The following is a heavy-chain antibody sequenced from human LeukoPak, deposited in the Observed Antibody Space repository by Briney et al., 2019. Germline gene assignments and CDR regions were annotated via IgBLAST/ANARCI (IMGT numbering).Heavy chain of an antibody. V-gene: IGHV3-48*03. CDR1: GFTFSSYE. Sequence: GGSLRLSCAASGFTFSSYEMNWVRQAPGKGLEWVPYISSSGSTIYYADSVKGRFTISRDNAKNSLYLQMNSLRAEDTAVYYCARSDMITFGGVIGGTDAFDIWGQGTMVTVSS. CDR2: ISSSGSTI. D-gene: IGHD3-16*02. J-gene: IGHJ3*02. CDR3: ARSDMITFGGVIGGTDAFDI.